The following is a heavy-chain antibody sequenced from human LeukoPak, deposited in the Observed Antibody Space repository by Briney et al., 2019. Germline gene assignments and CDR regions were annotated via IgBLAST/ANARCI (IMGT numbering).Heavy chain of an antibody. CDR3: ATARGSGSYISPLDY. Sequence: PGGSLRLSCAASGFTFSSYAMSWVRQAPGKGLDWVSAISGSGGSTYYADSVKGRFTISRDNSKNTLYLQMNSLRAEDTAIYYCATARGSGSYISPLDYWGQGTLVTVSS. CDR1: GFTFSSYA. D-gene: IGHD3-10*01. CDR2: ISGSGGST. V-gene: IGHV3-23*01. J-gene: IGHJ4*02.